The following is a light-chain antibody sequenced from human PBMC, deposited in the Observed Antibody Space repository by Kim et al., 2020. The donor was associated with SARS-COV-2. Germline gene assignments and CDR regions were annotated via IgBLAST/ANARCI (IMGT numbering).Light chain of an antibody. Sequence: ASVKLTCTLSSGHSSYAIAWHQQQPEKGPRYLMKLNSDGSHSKGDGIPDRFSGSSSGAERYITISSLQSEDEADYYCQTWGTGSVVFGGGTQLTVL. J-gene: IGLJ2*01. CDR1: SGHSSYA. V-gene: IGLV4-69*01. CDR2: LNSDGSH. CDR3: QTWGTGSVV.